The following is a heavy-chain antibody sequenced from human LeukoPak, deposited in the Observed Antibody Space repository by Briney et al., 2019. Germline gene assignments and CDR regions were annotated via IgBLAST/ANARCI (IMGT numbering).Heavy chain of an antibody. CDR3: ARGLKYYDILTGYPESYWYFDL. D-gene: IGHD3-9*01. CDR2: IIPIFGTA. Sequence: SVKVSCKASGGTFISYAISWVRQAPGQGLEWMGGIIPIFGTADYAQKFQGRVTITTDESTSTAYIELSSLRSEDTAVYYCARGLKYYDILTGYPESYWYFDLWGRGTLVTVSS. J-gene: IGHJ2*01. CDR1: GGTFISYA. V-gene: IGHV1-69*05.